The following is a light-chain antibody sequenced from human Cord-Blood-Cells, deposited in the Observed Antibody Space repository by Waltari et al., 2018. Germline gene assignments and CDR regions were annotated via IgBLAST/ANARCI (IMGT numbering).Light chain of an antibody. CDR1: SSDVGSYNL. Sequence: QSALTQPASVSGSPGQSITISCTGTSSDVGSYNLVSWYQQHPGKAPKLMIYEGSKRPSGGSNRFSGSKSGNTAYLTISGLQAEDEADYYCCSYAGSSTYVVGTGTKVTVL. V-gene: IGLV2-23*01. J-gene: IGLJ1*01. CDR3: CSYAGSSTYV. CDR2: EGS.